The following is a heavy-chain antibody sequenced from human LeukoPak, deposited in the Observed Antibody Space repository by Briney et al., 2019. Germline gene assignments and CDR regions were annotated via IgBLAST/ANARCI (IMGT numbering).Heavy chain of an antibody. Sequence: GGSLRLACAASGFTFSSYAMHWVRQAPGKGLEWVAVISYDGSNKYYADSVKGRFTISRDNSKNTLYLQMNSLRAEDTAVYYCARDRGGGVWFGEKNHPVPLGYWGQGTLVTVSS. V-gene: IGHV3-30-3*01. CDR1: GFTFSSYA. D-gene: IGHD3-10*01. CDR2: ISYDGSNK. J-gene: IGHJ4*02. CDR3: ARDRGGGVWFGEKNHPVPLGY.